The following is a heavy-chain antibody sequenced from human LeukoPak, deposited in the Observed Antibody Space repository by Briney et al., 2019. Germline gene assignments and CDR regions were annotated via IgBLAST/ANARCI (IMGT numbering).Heavy chain of an antibody. CDR2: IYYSGST. CDR3: ARNIRYSSGLNWFDP. CDR1: GGSISSSSDY. V-gene: IGHV4-39*01. D-gene: IGHD6-19*01. Sequence: PSETLSLTCTVSGGSISSSSDYWGWIRQPPGKGLEWIGSIYYSGSTYYNPSLKSRVTISVDTSKKQCSLKLSSVTAADTAVYYCARNIRYSSGLNWFDPRGQGTLVTVSS. J-gene: IGHJ5*02.